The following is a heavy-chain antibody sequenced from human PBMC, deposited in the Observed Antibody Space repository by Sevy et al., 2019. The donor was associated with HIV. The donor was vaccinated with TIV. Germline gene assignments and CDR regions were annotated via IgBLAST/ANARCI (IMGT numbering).Heavy chain of an antibody. CDR1: GFTFSNSY. Sequence: GGSLRLSCEASGFTFSNSYMSWVRQSPGKGLERVSYISSRGSTMYYAESVKGRFTISRDNAKNSLYLQMNGLRDDDTAVYYCARDLVVIYGSGNYSNYGMDIWGQGTTVTVSS. CDR2: ISSRGSTM. CDR3: ARDLVVIYGSGNYSNYGMDI. J-gene: IGHJ6*02. V-gene: IGHV3-11*01. D-gene: IGHD3-10*01.